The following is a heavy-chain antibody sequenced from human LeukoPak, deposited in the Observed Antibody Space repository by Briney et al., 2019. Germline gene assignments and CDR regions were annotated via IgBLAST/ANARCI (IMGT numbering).Heavy chain of an antibody. Sequence: GGSLRLSCAASGFTFSSYAMSWVRQAPGKGLEWVSAIRTSGGSTYYADSVKGRFTTSRDNSKNTLYLQMNSLRAEDTAVYYCAKGDYSSGWWAFDYWGQGTLVTVSS. CDR2: IRTSGGST. J-gene: IGHJ4*02. CDR3: AKGDYSSGWWAFDY. D-gene: IGHD6-19*01. CDR1: GFTFSSYA. V-gene: IGHV3-23*01.